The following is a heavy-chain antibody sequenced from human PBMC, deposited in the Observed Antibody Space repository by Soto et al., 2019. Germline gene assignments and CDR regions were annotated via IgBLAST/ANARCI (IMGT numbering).Heavy chain of an antibody. CDR3: ARVIPGAEAWFGP. CDR2: ISADTDNP. D-gene: IGHD2-2*01. J-gene: IGHJ5*02. CDR1: GYTFTNYG. V-gene: IGHV1-18*01. Sequence: QVQLVQSGGEVKKPGASVKVSCKASGYTFTNYGVTWVRQAPGQGLEWMGWISADTDNPNYAQKFQGRVTMTIDTSTTTAYMDLRSLTSDDTAVYYCARVIPGAEAWFGPWGQGTLVTVSS.